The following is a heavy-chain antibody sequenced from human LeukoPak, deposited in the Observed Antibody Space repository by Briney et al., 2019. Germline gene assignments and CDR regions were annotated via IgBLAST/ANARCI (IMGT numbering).Heavy chain of an antibody. Sequence: GGSLRLSCAASGFTFSSYAMSWVRQAPGKGLEWVSAISGSGGSTYYADSVKGRFTISRDNPKNTLYLQMNSLRAEDTAVYYCAKYCSSTSCFDYWGQGTLVTVSS. J-gene: IGHJ4*02. CDR2: ISGSGGST. CDR1: GFTFSSYA. V-gene: IGHV3-23*01. CDR3: AKYCSSTSCFDY. D-gene: IGHD2-2*01.